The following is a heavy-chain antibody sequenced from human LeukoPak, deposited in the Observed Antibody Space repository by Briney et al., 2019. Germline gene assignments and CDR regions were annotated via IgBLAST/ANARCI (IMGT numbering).Heavy chain of an antibody. J-gene: IGHJ4*02. D-gene: IGHD1-26*01. V-gene: IGHV4-34*01. CDR2: INHSGST. Sequence: SETLSLTCAVYGGSFSGYYWSWIRQPPGKGLEWIGEINHSGSTNYNPSLKSRVTTSVDTSKNQFSLKLSSVTAADTAVYYCASSGSYYSPIDYWGQGTLVTVSS. CDR3: ASSGSYYSPIDY. CDR1: GGSFSGYY.